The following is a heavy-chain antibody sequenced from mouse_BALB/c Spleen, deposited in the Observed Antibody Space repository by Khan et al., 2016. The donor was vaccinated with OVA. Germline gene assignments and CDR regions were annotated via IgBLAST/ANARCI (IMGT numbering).Heavy chain of an antibody. CDR3: VRSLYYYGSAYEGFAY. V-gene: IGHV1S136*01. D-gene: IGHD1-1*01. CDR2: ISPNNDGS. CDR1: GYTFTSYV. J-gene: IGHJ3*01. Sequence: VQLQQSGPELVKPGASVKISCKASGYTFTSYVMHWVKQKPGQGLEWIGYISPNNDGSKYNEKFRGKATLNSDKSSSTAYMELSSLTSEDSAVYYCVRSLYYYGSAYEGFAYWGQGTLVTVSA.